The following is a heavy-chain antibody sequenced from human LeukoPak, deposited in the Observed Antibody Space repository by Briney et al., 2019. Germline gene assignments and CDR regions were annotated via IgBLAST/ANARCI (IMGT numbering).Heavy chain of an antibody. J-gene: IGHJ4*02. Sequence: GALRLSCAASGFTFSSYAMHWVRQAPGKGLEWVAVMSYDGSNKYYADSVKGRFTISRDNSKNTLYLQMNSLRAEDTAVYYCAKDRGFGVFFQYYFDYWGQGTLVTVSS. V-gene: IGHV3-30*04. CDR3: AKDRGFGVFFQYYFDY. CDR2: MSYDGSNK. CDR1: GFTFSSYA. D-gene: IGHD3-10*01.